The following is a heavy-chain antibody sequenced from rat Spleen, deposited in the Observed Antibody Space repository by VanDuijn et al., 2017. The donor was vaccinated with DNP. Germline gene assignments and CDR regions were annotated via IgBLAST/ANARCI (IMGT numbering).Heavy chain of an antibody. J-gene: IGHJ2*01. CDR1: GFTFSDYN. V-gene: IGHV5S10*01. CDR3: TRGSSLPGYLDY. CDR2: IIYDGSRT. D-gene: IGHD1-4*01. Sequence: EVQLVESGGGLVQPGRSLKLSCAASGFTFSDYNMAWVRQAPKKGLEWVATIIYDGSRTYYRDSVKGRFTISRDNAKSTLYLQMDSLRSEDTATYYCTRGSSLPGYLDYWGQGVLVTVSS.